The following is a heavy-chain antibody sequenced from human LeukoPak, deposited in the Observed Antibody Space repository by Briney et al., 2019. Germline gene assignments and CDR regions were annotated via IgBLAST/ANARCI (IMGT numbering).Heavy chain of an antibody. CDR2: VYPSAGTS. Sequence: ASVKVSCKASVYIFTSYYMHWVRQAPGQGLEWLGVVYPSAGTSDPAQRFRARITLSADTSTSTAYMELRSLKSEDTAIYFCVREYHGGYFDFWGQGTLVTVSS. D-gene: IGHD3-16*01. V-gene: IGHV1-46*03. CDR1: VYIFTSYY. CDR3: VREYHGGYFDF. J-gene: IGHJ4*02.